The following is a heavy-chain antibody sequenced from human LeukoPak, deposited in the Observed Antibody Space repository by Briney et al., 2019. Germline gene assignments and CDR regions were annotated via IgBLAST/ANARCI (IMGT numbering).Heavy chain of an antibody. CDR1: GGSFSGYY. Sequence: SETLSLTCAVYGGSFSGYYWSWIRQPPGKGLEWIGEINHSGSTNYKPSLKSRVTISVDTSKNQFSLKLSSVIAADTAVYYCARVEHFYNPLFTPSFDSWGQGTLVTVSS. CDR3: ARVEHFYNPLFTPSFDS. J-gene: IGHJ4*02. CDR2: INHSGST. D-gene: IGHD3-3*02. V-gene: IGHV4-34*01.